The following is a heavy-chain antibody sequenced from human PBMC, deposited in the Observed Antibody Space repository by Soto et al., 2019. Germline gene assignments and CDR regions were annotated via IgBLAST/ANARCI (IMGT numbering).Heavy chain of an antibody. CDR2: ITGSGGST. CDR3: AKPLYYYDSSGYSKCYDY. J-gene: IGHJ4*02. CDR1: GFTFSNFA. D-gene: IGHD3-22*01. V-gene: IGHV3-23*01. Sequence: GGSLKLSCAVSGFTFSNFAMSWVRQAPGKGLEWVSAITGSGGSTYYADSVKGRFTISRDNSKNMLYLQMNSLRAEDTAVYYCAKPLYYYDSSGYSKCYDYWGQGTLVTVSS.